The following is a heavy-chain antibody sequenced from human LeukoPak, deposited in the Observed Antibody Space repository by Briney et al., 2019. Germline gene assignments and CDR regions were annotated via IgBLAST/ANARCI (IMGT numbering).Heavy chain of an antibody. V-gene: IGHV3-21*01. Sequence: TGGSLRLSCAASGFTFSSYSMNWVRQAPGKGLEWVSSIYYADSVKGRFTISRDNAKNSLYLQMNSLRAEDTAVYYCARDPSSGWYLKGWFDPWGQGTLVTVSS. D-gene: IGHD6-19*01. CDR3: ARDPSSGWYLKGWFDP. CDR1: GFTFSSYS. CDR2: I. J-gene: IGHJ5*02.